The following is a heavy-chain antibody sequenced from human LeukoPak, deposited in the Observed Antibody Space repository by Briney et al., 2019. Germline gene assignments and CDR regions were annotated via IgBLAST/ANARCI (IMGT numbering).Heavy chain of an antibody. CDR3: AKDMITFGGVIARSAFDI. D-gene: IGHD3-16*02. CDR1: KFSFNTYG. J-gene: IGHJ3*02. CDR2: ISASGAST. V-gene: IGHV3-23*01. Sequence: GGSLRLSCAASKFSFNTYGMSWVRQAPGKGLEWVSTISASGASTFYTDAVKGRFTISRDNSKNILYLEMNSLRAEDTAVYYCAKDMITFGGVIARSAFDIWGQGTLVTVSS.